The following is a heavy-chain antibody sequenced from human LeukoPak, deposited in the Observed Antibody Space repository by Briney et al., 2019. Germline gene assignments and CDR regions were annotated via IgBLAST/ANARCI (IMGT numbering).Heavy chain of an antibody. J-gene: IGHJ5*02. V-gene: IGHV1-8*01. D-gene: IGHD2-2*02. CDR3: ARGRLGYCSSTSCYTNWFDP. CDR2: MNPNSGNT. CDR1: GYTFTSYD. Sequence: GASVKVSCKASGYTFTSYDINWVRQATGQGLEWMGWMNPNSGNTGYAQKFQGRVTMTRNTSISTAYMELSSLRSEDTAVYYCARGRLGYCSSTSCYTNWFDPWGQGTLVTVSP.